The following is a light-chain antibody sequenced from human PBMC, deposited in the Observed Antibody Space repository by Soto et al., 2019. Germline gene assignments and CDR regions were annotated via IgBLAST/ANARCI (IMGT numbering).Light chain of an antibody. CDR2: EVS. V-gene: IGLV2-23*02. Sequence: QSALTQPASVSGSPGQSITISCTGTSSDVGSYNLVSWYQQHPGKAPKLMIYEVSKRRSGVSNRFSGSKSGNTASLTISGLQAEDEADYYCCSYAGSSSVFGGGTKVTVL. CDR3: CSYAGSSSV. CDR1: SSDVGSYNL. J-gene: IGLJ3*02.